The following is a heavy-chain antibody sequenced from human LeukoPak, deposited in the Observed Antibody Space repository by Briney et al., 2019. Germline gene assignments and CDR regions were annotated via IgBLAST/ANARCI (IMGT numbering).Heavy chain of an antibody. CDR1: GFTFSNAW. CDR2: IKSKTDGGTT. Sequence: GGSLRLSXAASGFTFSNAWMSWVRQAPGKGVEWVGRIKSKTDGGTTDYAAPVKGRFTIPRDDSKNTLYLQMNSLKTEDTAVYYCTTLGIAVAEDYYYYMDVWGKGTTVTVSS. J-gene: IGHJ6*03. D-gene: IGHD6-19*01. V-gene: IGHV3-15*01. CDR3: TTLGIAVAEDYYYYMDV.